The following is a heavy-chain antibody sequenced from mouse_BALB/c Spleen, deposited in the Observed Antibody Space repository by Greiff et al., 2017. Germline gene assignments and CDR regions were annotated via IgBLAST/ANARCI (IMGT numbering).Heavy chain of an antibody. Sequence: VQLQQSGAELARPGASVKMSCKASGYTFTSYTMHWVKQRPGQGLEWIGYINPSSGYTNYNQKFKDKATLTADKSSSTAYMQLSSLTSEDSAVYYCASERKLPWFAYWGQGTLVTVSA. CDR1: GYTFTSYT. CDR2: INPSSGYT. J-gene: IGHJ3*01. CDR3: ASERKLPWFAY. V-gene: IGHV1-4*01. D-gene: IGHD4-1*01.